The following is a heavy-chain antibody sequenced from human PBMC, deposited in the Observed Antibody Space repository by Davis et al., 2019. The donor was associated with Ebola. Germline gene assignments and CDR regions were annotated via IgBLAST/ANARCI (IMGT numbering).Heavy chain of an antibody. CDR3: TKDKTMATQYWYFDL. CDR2: IRRDGSTK. J-gene: IGHJ2*01. V-gene: IGHV3-30*02. CDR1: GFTFSLYG. D-gene: IGHD4/OR15-4a*01. Sequence: GGSLRLSCAASGFTFSLYGMHWVRQAPGKGLEWVAFIRRDGSTKYYVDSLKGRFTISRDNSKNTLYLQMNSLRAEDTALYYCTKDKTMATQYWYFDLWGRGTLVSVSS.